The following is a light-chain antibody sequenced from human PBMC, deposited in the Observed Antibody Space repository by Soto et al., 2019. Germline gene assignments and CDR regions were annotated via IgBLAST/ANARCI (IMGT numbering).Light chain of an antibody. CDR2: EVS. CDR3: SSYTSSSTPYV. V-gene: IGLV2-14*01. J-gene: IGLJ1*01. Sequence: QSVLTQPASVSGSRGQSITISCTGTSNDIGVSDYVSWFQQHPGKAPKLLIFEVSHRHSGVSDRFSGFKSDNTASLTISGLQAEDEADYYCSSYTSSSTPYVFGTGTKLTVL. CDR1: SNDIGVSDY.